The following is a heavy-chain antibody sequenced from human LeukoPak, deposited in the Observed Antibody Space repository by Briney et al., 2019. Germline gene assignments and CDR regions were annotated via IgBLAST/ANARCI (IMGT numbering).Heavy chain of an antibody. CDR1: GFTFSSYS. D-gene: IGHD4-17*01. J-gene: IGHJ5*02. CDR3: ARARDYGDYVEENWFDP. CDR2: INSSSSYI. Sequence: GGSLRLSCAASGFTFSSYSMNWVRQAPGKGLEWVSSINSSSSYIYYADSVKGRFTISRDNAKNSLYLQMNSLRAEDTAVYYCARARDYGDYVEENWFDPWGQGTLVTVSS. V-gene: IGHV3-21*01.